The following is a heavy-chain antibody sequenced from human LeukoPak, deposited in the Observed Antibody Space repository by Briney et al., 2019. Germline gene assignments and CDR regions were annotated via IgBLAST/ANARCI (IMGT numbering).Heavy chain of an antibody. Sequence: PGGSLRLSCAASGFTFSSYWMHWVRQAPGKGLEWVSAISGSGGSTYYADSVKGRFTISRDNSKNTLYLQMNSLRAEDTAVYYCAKDKGYYDSSGCFDYWGQGTLVTVSS. CDR3: AKDKGYYDSSGCFDY. CDR2: ISGSGGST. CDR1: GFTFSSYW. J-gene: IGHJ4*02. V-gene: IGHV3-23*01. D-gene: IGHD3-22*01.